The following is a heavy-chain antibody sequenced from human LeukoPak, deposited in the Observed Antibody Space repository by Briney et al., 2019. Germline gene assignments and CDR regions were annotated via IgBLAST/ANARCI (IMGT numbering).Heavy chain of an antibody. CDR3: ARDLIAAENY. V-gene: IGHV3-64*01. D-gene: IGHD6-25*01. CDR2: ISSNGGST. J-gene: IGHJ4*02. CDR1: GFTFSSYA. Sequence: GGSLRLSCAASGFTFSSYAMHRVRQAPGKGLEYVSAISSNGGSTYYANSVKGRFTISRDNSKNTLYLQMGSLRAEDMAVYYCARDLIAAENYWGQGTLVTVSS.